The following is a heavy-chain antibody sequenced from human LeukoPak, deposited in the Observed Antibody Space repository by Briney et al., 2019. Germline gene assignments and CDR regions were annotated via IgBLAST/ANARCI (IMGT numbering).Heavy chain of an antibody. CDR3: AREQWLQSDAFDI. CDR1: GFTFSSYW. J-gene: IGHJ3*02. Sequence: PGGSLSLSCAASGFTFSSYWMSGVRQAPAQGLEWVANIKQDGSERYYVDSVKGRLTISRDNAKNSLYLQMNSLRAEDTAVYFCAREQWLQSDAFDIWGQGTMVTVSS. CDR2: IKQDGSER. V-gene: IGHV3-7*01. D-gene: IGHD6-19*01.